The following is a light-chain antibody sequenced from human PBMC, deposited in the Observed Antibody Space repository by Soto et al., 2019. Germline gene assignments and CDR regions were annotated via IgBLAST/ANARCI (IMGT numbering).Light chain of an antibody. CDR3: QAWDSSTVVV. CDR1: KLGDKY. J-gene: IGLJ2*01. Sequence: SSELTQPPSVSVSPGQTASITCSGAKLGDKYACWYQQKPGQSPVLVIYQDSKRPSGIPERFSGSNSGNTATLTISGTQAMDEADYYCQAWDSSTVVVFGGGTKVTVL. V-gene: IGLV3-1*01. CDR2: QDS.